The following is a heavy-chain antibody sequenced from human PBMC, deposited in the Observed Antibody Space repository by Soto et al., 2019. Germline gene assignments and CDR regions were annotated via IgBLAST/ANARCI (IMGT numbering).Heavy chain of an antibody. CDR1: GFTFSSYS. CDR3: ARDSQLLWYDY. V-gene: IGHV3-21*01. Sequence: GGSLRLSCAASGFTFSSYSINWVRQAPGKGLEWVSSISSSSSYIYYADSVKGRFTISRDNAKNSLYLQMNSLRAEDTAVYYCARDSQLLWYDYWGQGTLVTVSS. D-gene: IGHD2-2*01. CDR2: ISSSSSYI. J-gene: IGHJ4*02.